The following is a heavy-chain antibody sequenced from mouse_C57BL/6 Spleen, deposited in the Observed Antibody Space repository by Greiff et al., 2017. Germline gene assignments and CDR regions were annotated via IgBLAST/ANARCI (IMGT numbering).Heavy chain of an antibody. CDR2: IYPSDSET. V-gene: IGHV1-61*01. J-gene: IGHJ1*03. CDR3: ARITRDWYFDV. CDR1: GYTFTSYW. Sequence: QVQLQQPGAELVRPGSSVKLSCKASGYTFTSYWMDWVKQRPGQGLELIGNIYPSDSETHYNQKFKDKATLTVDKSSSTAYMQLSSLTSEDSAVYYCARITRDWYFDVWGTGTTVTVSS. D-gene: IGHD1-3*01.